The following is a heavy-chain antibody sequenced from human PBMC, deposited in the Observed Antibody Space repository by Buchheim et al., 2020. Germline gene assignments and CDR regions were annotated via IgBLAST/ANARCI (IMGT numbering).Heavy chain of an antibody. CDR2: IYTSGST. CDR3: ARALKEQWAVVGYYFDY. CDR1: GGSISSGSYY. D-gene: IGHD6-19*01. V-gene: IGHV4-61*02. Sequence: QVQLQESGPGLVKPSQTLSLTCTVSGGSISSGSYYWSWIRQPAGKGLEWIGRIYTSGSTNYNPSLKSRVTISVDTSKNQFSLKLSSVTAADTAVYYCARALKEQWAVVGYYFDYWGQGTL. J-gene: IGHJ4*02.